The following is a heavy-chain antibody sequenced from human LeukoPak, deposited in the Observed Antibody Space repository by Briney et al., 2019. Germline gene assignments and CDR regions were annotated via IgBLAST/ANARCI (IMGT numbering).Heavy chain of an antibody. CDR2: IYTSGST. CDR1: GGSISSYY. CDR3: ARHEFGSSSAAFDS. D-gene: IGHD6-6*01. Sequence: PSETLSLTCTVSGGSISSYYWSWIRQPAGKGLEWIGRIYTSGSTNYNPSLKSRVTMSVDTSKNQFSLKLSSVTAADTAVYYCARHEFGSSSAAFDSWGQGTMVIVSS. J-gene: IGHJ3*01. V-gene: IGHV4-4*07.